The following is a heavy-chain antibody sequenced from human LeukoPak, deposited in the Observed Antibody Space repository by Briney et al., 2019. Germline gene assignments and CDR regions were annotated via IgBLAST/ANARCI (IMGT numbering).Heavy chain of an antibody. Sequence: GSVKVSCKASGYTFTGYYMHWVRQAPGQGLEWMGWINPNSGGTNYAQKFQGRVTMTRDTSISTAYMELSSLRSEDTAVYYCARSSVDIVVVVAAPGAFDIWGQGTMVTVSS. CDR1: GYTFTGYY. CDR2: INPNSGGT. CDR3: ARSSVDIVVVVAAPGAFDI. D-gene: IGHD2-15*01. J-gene: IGHJ3*02. V-gene: IGHV1-2*02.